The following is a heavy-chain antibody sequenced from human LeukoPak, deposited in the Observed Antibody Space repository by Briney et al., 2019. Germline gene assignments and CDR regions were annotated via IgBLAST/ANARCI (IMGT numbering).Heavy chain of an antibody. CDR3: ARDGYRGYFDL. Sequence: SETLSLTCTVSGGSISSGGYSWSWIRQPPGKGLEWIGYIYHSGSTYYNPSLKSRVTISVDRSKNQFSLKLSSVTAADTAVYYCARDGYRGYFDLWGRGTLVTVSS. J-gene: IGHJ2*01. V-gene: IGHV4-30-2*01. CDR1: GGSISSGGYS. D-gene: IGHD5-12*01. CDR2: IYHSGST.